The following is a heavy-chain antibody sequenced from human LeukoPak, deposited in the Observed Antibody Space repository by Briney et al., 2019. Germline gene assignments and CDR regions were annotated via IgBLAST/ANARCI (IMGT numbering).Heavy chain of an antibody. CDR1: GFTFSSYA. Sequence: GGSLRLSCVTSGFTFSSYAMSWVRQAPGKGLEWVSVISGSGGTTYYADSVKGRFTISRDNSKSTLYLQMNSLRAEDTAVYYCAKATSGSTSYSYHYGMDVWGQGTTVTVSS. CDR2: ISGSGGTT. CDR3: AKATSGSTSYSYHYGMDV. J-gene: IGHJ6*02. V-gene: IGHV3-23*01. D-gene: IGHD1-26*01.